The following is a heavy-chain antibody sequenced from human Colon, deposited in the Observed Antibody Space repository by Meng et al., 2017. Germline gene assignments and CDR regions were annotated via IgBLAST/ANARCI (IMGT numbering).Heavy chain of an antibody. CDR3: ARRNTRNSGGGNNY. CDR1: CGYIISNYW. V-gene: IGHV4-4*02. J-gene: IGHJ4*02. Sequence: VQHGESGPGLVKPSGTRSLTGDVSCGYIISNYWWTWVRQPPGKGLEWIGEINHSGSTSYVPSLKSRITISVDKSNNLLSLKLNSVTAADTAMYYCARRNTRNSGGGNNYWGQGTLVPVSS. CDR2: INHSGST. D-gene: IGHD3-10*01.